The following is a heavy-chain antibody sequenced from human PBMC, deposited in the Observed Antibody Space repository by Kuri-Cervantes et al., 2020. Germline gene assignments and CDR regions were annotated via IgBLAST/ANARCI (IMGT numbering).Heavy chain of an antibody. CDR3: ARRWEL. V-gene: IGHV3-7*01. CDR1: GFTFNSYW. J-gene: IGHJ4*02. Sequence: GESLKISCAASGFTFNSYWMSWVRQAPGKGLEWVANIEQYGSEKYYMDSVKGRFTISRDNSKNTLYLQMNSLRAEDTAVYYCARRWELWGQGTLVTVSS. CDR2: IEQYGSEK. D-gene: IGHD1-26*01.